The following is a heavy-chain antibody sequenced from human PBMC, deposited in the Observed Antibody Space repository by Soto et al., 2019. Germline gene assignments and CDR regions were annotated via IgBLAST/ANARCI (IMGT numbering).Heavy chain of an antibody. CDR1: GGSISSGGYY. CDR2: IYYSGST. D-gene: IGHD5-18*01. Sequence: SETLSLTCTVSGGSISSGGYYWSWIRQHPGKGLEWIGYIYYSGSTYYNPSLKSRVTISVYTAKNQFSLKLSSVTAADTAVYYCASESTAMVSAAFDFWGQGTMVNVSS. J-gene: IGHJ3*01. V-gene: IGHV4-31*03. CDR3: ASESTAMVSAAFDF.